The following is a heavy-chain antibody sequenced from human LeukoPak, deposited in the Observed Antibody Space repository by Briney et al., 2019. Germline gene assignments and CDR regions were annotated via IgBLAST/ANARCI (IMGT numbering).Heavy chain of an antibody. V-gene: IGHV3-21*01. CDR2: ISSSSYI. CDR1: GFTFSSYS. D-gene: IGHD5-18*01. CDR3: ARAPTWIQLWFDY. Sequence: GGSLRLSCAASGFTFSSYSMNWVRQAPGKGLEWVSSISSSSYIYYADSVKGRFTISRDNAKNSLYLQMNSLRAEDTAVYYCARAPTWIQLWFDYWGQGTLVTVSS. J-gene: IGHJ4*02.